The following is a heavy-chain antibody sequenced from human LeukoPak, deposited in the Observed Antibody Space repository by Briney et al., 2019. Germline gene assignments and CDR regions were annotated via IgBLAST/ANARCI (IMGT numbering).Heavy chain of an antibody. CDR2: ISGSGGST. CDR3: AKDTVVFITIFGVVTEAFDY. V-gene: IGHV3-23*01. Sequence: GGSLRLSCAASGFTFSSYAMSGVRQAPGKGLEWVSAISGSGGSTYYADSVKGRFTISRDNSKNTLYLQMNSLRAEDTAVYYCAKDTVVFITIFGVVTEAFDYWGQGTLVTVSS. J-gene: IGHJ4*02. D-gene: IGHD3-3*01. CDR1: GFTFSSYA.